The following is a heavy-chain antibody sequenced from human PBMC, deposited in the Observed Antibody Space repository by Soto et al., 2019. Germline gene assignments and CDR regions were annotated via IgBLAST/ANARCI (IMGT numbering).Heavy chain of an antibody. V-gene: IGHV6-1*01. CDR1: GDSVSSNSAA. D-gene: IGHD6-19*01. J-gene: IGHJ6*02. CDR3: ARDNYSSGWRLYYYYSGMDV. CDR2: TYYRSKWYN. Sequence: PSQTLSLTCAISGDSVSSNSAAWNWIRQSPSRGLEWLGRTYYRSKWYNDYAVSVKSRITINPDTSKNQFSLQLNSVTPEDTAVYYCARDNYSSGWRLYYYYSGMDVWGQGTTVTVSS.